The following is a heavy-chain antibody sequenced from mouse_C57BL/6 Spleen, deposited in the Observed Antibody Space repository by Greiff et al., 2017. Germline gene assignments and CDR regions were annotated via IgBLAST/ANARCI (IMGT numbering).Heavy chain of an antibody. CDR1: GFTFTSYW. D-gene: IGHD2-4*01. CDR3: ARGENDDDEGNY. J-gene: IGHJ2*01. CDR2: INPSNGGT. V-gene: IGHV1-53*01. Sequence: VQLQQPGPELVKPGASVKLSCKASGFTFTSYWMHWVQQRPGQGLAWIGNINPSNGGTNYNEKFTSKTTLTVDKSSSTAYMQLSSLTSEDSAVYYCARGENDDDEGNYWGQGTTLTVSS.